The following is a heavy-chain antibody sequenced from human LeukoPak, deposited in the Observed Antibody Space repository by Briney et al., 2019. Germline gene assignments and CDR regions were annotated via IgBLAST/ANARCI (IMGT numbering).Heavy chain of an antibody. V-gene: IGHV4-39*01. CDR3: AAWACSGGSCYWFDP. J-gene: IGHJ5*02. CDR1: GVSISSSSYY. D-gene: IGHD2-15*01. CDR2: IYYSGST. Sequence: SETLSLTCTVSGVSISSSSYYWGWIRQPPGKGLEWIGSIYYSGSTYYNPSLKSRVTISVDTSKNQFSLKLSSVTAADTAVYYCAAWACSGGSCYWFDPWGQGTLVTVSS.